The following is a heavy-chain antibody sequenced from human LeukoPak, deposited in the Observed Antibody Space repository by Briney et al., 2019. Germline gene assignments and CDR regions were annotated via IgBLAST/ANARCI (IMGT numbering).Heavy chain of an antibody. J-gene: IGHJ4*02. CDR1: GFTFSSSW. CDR2: IKPDGSEG. D-gene: IGHD1-26*01. V-gene: IGHV3-7*01. CDR3: AKDKGESGYFDY. Sequence: GGSLRLSCAASGFTFSSSWMTWVRQAPGKGLEWVATIKPDGSEGSYVDSVKGRFAISRDNSKNTLYLQMNSLRAEDTAVYYCAKDKGESGYFDYWGQGTLVTVSS.